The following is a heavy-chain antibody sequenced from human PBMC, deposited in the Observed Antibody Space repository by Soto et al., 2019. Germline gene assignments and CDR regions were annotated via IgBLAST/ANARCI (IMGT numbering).Heavy chain of an antibody. J-gene: IGHJ6*02. CDR2: IYYSGST. CDR3: ARGIVVVVATPYYYGMDV. V-gene: IGHV4-30-4*01. CDR1: GGSISSGDYY. Sequence: PSETLSLTCTVSGGSISSGDYYWSWIRQPPGKGLEWIGYIYYSGSTYYNPSLKSRVTISVDTSKNQFSLKLSSVAAADTAVYYCARGIVVVVATPYYYGMDVWGQGTTVT. D-gene: IGHD2-15*01.